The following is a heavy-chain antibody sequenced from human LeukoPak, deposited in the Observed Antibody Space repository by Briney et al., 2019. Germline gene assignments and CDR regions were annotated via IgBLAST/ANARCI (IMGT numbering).Heavy chain of an antibody. Sequence: PSETLSLTCTVSGGSISSSSYYWGWIRQPPGKGLEWIGSIYYSGSTYYNPSLKSRVTISVDTSKNQFSLKLSSVTAADTAVYYCARLRGYYYHYMDVWGKGTTVTISS. V-gene: IGHV4-39*01. D-gene: IGHD5-12*01. CDR3: ARLRGYYYHYMDV. J-gene: IGHJ6*03. CDR1: GGSISSSSYY. CDR2: IYYSGST.